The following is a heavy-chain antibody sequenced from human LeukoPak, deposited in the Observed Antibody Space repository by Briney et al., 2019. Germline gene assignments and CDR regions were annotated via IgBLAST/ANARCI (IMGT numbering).Heavy chain of an antibody. Sequence: ASVKVSCKASGYTFTSYDINWVRQATGQGLEWMGWMNPNSGNTGYAQKFQGRVTITRNTSISTAYMELSSLRSEDSAVYYCAREGYSSSYYYMDVWGKGTTVTVSS. CDR1: GYTFTSYD. D-gene: IGHD6-6*01. J-gene: IGHJ6*03. V-gene: IGHV1-8*03. CDR3: AREGYSSSYYYMDV. CDR2: MNPNSGNT.